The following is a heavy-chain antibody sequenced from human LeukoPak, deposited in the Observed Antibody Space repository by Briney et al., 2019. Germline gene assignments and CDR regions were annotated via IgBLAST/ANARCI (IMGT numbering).Heavy chain of an antibody. CDR2: IYSSGTT. CDR3: ARDTYSSGTYHYYYYMGV. V-gene: IGHV4-4*07. D-gene: IGHD3-10*01. Sequence: SETLPLTCTVSGGSISSYYWSWIRQPAGKGLEWIGRIYSSGTTNYNPSLKSRVTMSVDTSKNQFSLKLSSVTAADTAVYYCARDTYSSGTYHYYYYMGVWGKGTTVTISS. J-gene: IGHJ6*03. CDR1: GGSISSYY.